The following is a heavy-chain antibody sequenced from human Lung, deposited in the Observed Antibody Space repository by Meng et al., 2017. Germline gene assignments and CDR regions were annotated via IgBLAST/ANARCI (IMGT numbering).Heavy chain of an antibody. V-gene: IGHV4-4*02. J-gene: IGHJ5*02. Sequence: VQLQEPGPGLVNPSGSLSLTCAFSGGTSSSSNWWSWVRQPPGKGLEWIGEIYHSGSTNYNPSLKSRVTISVDKSKNQFSLKLSSVTAADTAVYYCARGSITMVRGVSVFDPWGQGTLVTVSS. CDR3: ARGSITMVRGVSVFDP. D-gene: IGHD3-10*01. CDR1: GGTSSSSNW. CDR2: IYHSGST.